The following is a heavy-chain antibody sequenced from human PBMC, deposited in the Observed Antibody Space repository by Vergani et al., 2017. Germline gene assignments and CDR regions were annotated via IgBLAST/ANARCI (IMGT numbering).Heavy chain of an antibody. CDR3: AHRPGTGSCYSCRALYI. CDR2: IYWNDDK. Sequence: QITLKESGPTLVKPTQTLTLTCTFSGFSLSTSGVGVGWIRQPPGKALEWLALIYWNDDKRYNPSLKSRLTITKDTSKNQVVLTMTNMDPVDTATYYCAHRPGTGSCYSCRALYIWGQGTMVTVSS. D-gene: IGHD2-15*01. J-gene: IGHJ3*02. V-gene: IGHV2-5*01. CDR1: GFSLSTSGVG.